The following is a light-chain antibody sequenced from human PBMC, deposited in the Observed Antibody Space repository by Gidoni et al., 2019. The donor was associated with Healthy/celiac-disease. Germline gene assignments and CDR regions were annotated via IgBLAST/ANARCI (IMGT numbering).Light chain of an antibody. CDR2: AAH. V-gene: IGKV1-39*01. Sequence: SASVGDRVTITCRASQSISSYLNWYQQKPEKAPKLLIYAAHSLQSGVPSRFSGSGSGTDFTLTISSLQPEDFATYYCQQGYSTPITFGQGTRLEIK. J-gene: IGKJ5*01. CDR3: QQGYSTPIT. CDR1: QSISSY.